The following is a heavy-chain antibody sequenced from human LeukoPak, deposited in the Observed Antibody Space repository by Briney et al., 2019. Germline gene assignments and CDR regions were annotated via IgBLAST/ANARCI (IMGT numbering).Heavy chain of an antibody. CDR1: GGSISSGGYY. CDR2: IYYSGSTT. V-gene: IGHV4-61*08. J-gene: IGHJ6*03. D-gene: IGHD3-22*01. CDR3: ARDEDNSGRYYYYMDV. Sequence: SETLSLTCTVSGGSISSGGYYWSWIRQHPGKGLEWIGYIYYSGSTTNYNPSLKSRATITVDTSKNQFSLKLNYVTAADTAVYYCARDEDNSGRYYYYMDVWGKGTTVTVSS.